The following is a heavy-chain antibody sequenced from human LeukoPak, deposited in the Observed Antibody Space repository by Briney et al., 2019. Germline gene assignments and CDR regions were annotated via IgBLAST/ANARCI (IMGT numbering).Heavy chain of an antibody. CDR2: VSYTGRT. CDR1: GGSISISGYC. CDR3: ARQEAHAASGYDLIDH. V-gene: IGHV4-39*01. Sequence: PETLSLTCTVSGGSISISGYCWVWIRQAPGKGLEWIGSVSYTGRTYYTPSLKSRLTISVDTSKNQFSLRLSSVTAADTAVYYCARQEAHAASGYDLIDHWGQGTLVTVSS. D-gene: IGHD5-12*01. J-gene: IGHJ4*02.